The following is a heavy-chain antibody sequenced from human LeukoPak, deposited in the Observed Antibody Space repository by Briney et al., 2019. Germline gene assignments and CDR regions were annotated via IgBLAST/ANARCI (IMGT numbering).Heavy chain of an antibody. CDR3: ARSLDYYDSSGLMDY. J-gene: IGHJ4*02. Sequence: SETLSLTCTGSLGSISSSSYYWGWIRQPPGKGLEWIGSIYYSGSTYYNPSLKSRVTISVDTSKNQFSLKLSSVTAADTAVYYCARSLDYYDSSGLMDYWGQGTLVTVSS. CDR1: LGSISSSSYY. CDR2: IYYSGST. D-gene: IGHD3-22*01. V-gene: IGHV4-39*01.